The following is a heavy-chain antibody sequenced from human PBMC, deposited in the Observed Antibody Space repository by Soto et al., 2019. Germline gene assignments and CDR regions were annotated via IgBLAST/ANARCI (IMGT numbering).Heavy chain of an antibody. D-gene: IGHD6-13*01. J-gene: IGHJ4*02. V-gene: IGHV5-51*01. CDR2: IYPGDSDT. CDR3: ARLSRYSNSWEGYFDY. Sequence: PGESLTLTCMGSGHSFTIYWKESQGQMREKGLEWMGIIYPGDSDTRYSPSFQGQVTISADKSISTAYLQWSSLKASDTAMYYCARLSRYSNSWEGYFDYWGQGILVTVSS. CDR1: GHSFTIYW.